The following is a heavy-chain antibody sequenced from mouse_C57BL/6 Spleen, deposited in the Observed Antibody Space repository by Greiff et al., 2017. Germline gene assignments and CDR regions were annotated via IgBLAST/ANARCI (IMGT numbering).Heavy chain of an antibody. CDR1: GFSLTSYG. CDR2: IWSGGST. J-gene: IGHJ2*01. CDR3: ARNSNYYGSSYEPYYFDY. D-gene: IGHD1-1*01. Sequence: VQLQQSGPGLVQPSQSLSITCTVSGFSLTSYGVHWVRQSPGKGLEWLGVIWSGGSTDYNAAFISRLSISKDNSKSQVFFKMNRLQADDTAIYYCARNSNYYGSSYEPYYFDYWGQGTTLTVSS. V-gene: IGHV2-2*01.